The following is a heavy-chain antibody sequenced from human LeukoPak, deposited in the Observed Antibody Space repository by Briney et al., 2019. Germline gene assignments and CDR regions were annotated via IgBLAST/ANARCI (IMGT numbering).Heavy chain of an antibody. CDR1: GGSFSGYY. Sequence: PSETLSLTCAVYGGSFSGYYWSWIRQPPGKGLEWIGEINHSGSTNYNPSLKSRVTISVDTSKNQFSLKLSSVTAADTVVFFKEKRAYDILTGYAPWSQGTLVTVSS. V-gene: IGHV4-34*03. J-gene: IGHJ5*02. CDR2: INHSGST. D-gene: IGHD3-9*01. CDR3: EKRAYDILTGYAP.